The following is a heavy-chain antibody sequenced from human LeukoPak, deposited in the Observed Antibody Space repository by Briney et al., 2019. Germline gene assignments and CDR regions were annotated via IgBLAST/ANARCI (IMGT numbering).Heavy chain of an antibody. V-gene: IGHV4-39*07. Sequence: PSETLSLTCTVSGGSISSRPYYWGWVRQPPGKGLEWIGTISYSGTTYYSPSLKSRVTISVDTSKNQFSLKLSSVTAADTAVYYCARSQIEWHTVGSHNWFDPWGQGTLVTVSS. CDR3: ARSQIEWHTVGSHNWFDP. CDR1: GGSISSRPYY. D-gene: IGHD5-12*01. J-gene: IGHJ5*02. CDR2: ISYSGTT.